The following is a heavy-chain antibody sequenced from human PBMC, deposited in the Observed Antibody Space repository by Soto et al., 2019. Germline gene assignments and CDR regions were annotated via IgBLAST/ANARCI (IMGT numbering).Heavy chain of an antibody. CDR3: AKEQEESDYGDYRVTALGDY. V-gene: IGHV3-30*18. CDR2: ISYDGSNK. Sequence: QVQLVESGGGVVQPGRSLRLSCAASGFTFSSYGMHWVRQAPGKGLEWVAVISYDGSNKYYADSVKGRFTISRDNSKNTLYLQMNSLRAEDTAVYYCAKEQEESDYGDYRVTALGDYWGQGTLVTVSS. D-gene: IGHD4-17*01. J-gene: IGHJ4*02. CDR1: GFTFSSYG.